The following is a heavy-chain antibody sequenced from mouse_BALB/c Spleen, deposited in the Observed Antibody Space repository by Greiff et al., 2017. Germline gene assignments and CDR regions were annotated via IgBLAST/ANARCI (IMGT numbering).Heavy chain of an antibody. CDR2: IWRGGST. D-gene: IGHD3-3*01. CDR1: GFSLTSYG. CDR3: AKNGGTGYAMDY. V-gene: IGHV2-5-1*01. Sequence: QVQLQQSGPSLVQPSQSLSITCTVSGFSLTSYGVHWVRQSPGKGLEWLGVIWRGGSTDYNAAFMSRLSITKDNSKSQVFFKMNSLQADDTAIYYCAKNGGTGYAMDYWGQGTSVTVSS. J-gene: IGHJ4*01.